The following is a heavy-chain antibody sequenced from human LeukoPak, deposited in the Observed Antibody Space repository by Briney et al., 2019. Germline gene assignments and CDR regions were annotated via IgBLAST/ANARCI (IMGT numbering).Heavy chain of an antibody. CDR1: GGTFSSYA. J-gene: IGHJ4*02. CDR3: ARDTKAYYGSGSYFDY. CDR2: IIPILGIA. V-gene: IGHV1-69*04. Sequence: SVKVSCKASGGTFSSYAISWVRQAPGQGLEWMGRIIPILGIANYAQKFQGRVTITADKSTSTAYMELSSLRSEDTAVYYCARDTKAYYGSGSYFDYWGQGTLVTVSS. D-gene: IGHD3-10*01.